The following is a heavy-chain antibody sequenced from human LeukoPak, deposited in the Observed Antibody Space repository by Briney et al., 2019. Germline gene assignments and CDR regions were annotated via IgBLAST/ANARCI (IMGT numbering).Heavy chain of an antibody. CDR3: ARGRSSSFPFDY. D-gene: IGHD6-13*01. J-gene: IGHJ4*02. Sequence: SETLSLTCAVYGGSFSGYYWSWIRQPPGKGLEWIGEINHSGSTNYNPSLKSRVTISVDTSKNQFSLKLSSVTAADTAVYCCARGRSSSFPFDYWGQGTLVTVSS. CDR1: GGSFSGYY. V-gene: IGHV4-34*01. CDR2: INHSGST.